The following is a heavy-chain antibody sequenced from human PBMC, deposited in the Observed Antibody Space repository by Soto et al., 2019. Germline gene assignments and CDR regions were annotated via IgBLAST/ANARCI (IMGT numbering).Heavy chain of an antibody. CDR1: GFTFSRLG. CDR3: ANLGITGGAIPGALDY. Sequence: QVQLVESGGGVVQPGRSLRLSCAASGFTFSRLGMHWVRQAPGKGLEWVALIWYDGNSKYYADSVKGRFTISRDNSKNTLYLQMNSLRAEDTAVYYCANLGITGGAIPGALDYWGQGTLVTVSS. D-gene: IGHD3-16*02. J-gene: IGHJ4*02. V-gene: IGHV3-33*06. CDR2: IWYDGNSK.